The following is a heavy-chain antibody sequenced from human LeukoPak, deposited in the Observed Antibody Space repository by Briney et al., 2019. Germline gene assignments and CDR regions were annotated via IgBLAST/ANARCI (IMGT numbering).Heavy chain of an antibody. CDR2: TYYRSRWSN. V-gene: IGHV6-1*01. CDR3: ARGPGRIDP. D-gene: IGHD2-15*01. CDR1: GDSVSSNTAA. Sequence: SSQTLSLTCVISGDSVSSNTAAWNWIRQSPSRGLEWLGRTYYRSRWSNGYAVSLRGRITINPDTSKNQVSLQLNSVTPEDTAVYYCARGPGRIDPWGQGTLVTVSS. J-gene: IGHJ5*02.